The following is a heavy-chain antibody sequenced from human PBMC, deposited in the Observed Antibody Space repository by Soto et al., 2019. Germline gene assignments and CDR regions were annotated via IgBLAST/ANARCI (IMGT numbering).Heavy chain of an antibody. CDR2: IMPIFGTA. J-gene: IGHJ6*02. CDR1: GGTFSSYA. CDR3: ERSRAVGHSSGGSCYAGVSYYYCMDF. V-gene: IGHV1-69*01. Sequence: QVQLVQSGAEVKKPGSSVKVSCKAYGGTFSSYAISWVRQAPGQGLEWMGGIMPIFGTANYPQKFQGRVTITDDESTRTAYMELSSLRAEDTAVYYCERSRAVGHSSGGSCYAGVSYYYCMDFWGQGTTVTVSS. D-gene: IGHD2-15*01.